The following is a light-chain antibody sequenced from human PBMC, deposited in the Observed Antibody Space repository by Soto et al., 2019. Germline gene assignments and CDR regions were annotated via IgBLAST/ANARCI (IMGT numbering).Light chain of an antibody. Sequence: QSALTQPPSASGSPGQSVTISCTGTSSDVGGYDSVSWYQQAPGTAPKPIIYDVNNRPSGAPDRFSGSTSGNTASLTISGLQAEDETDYFCSLYSSNGSLIFGPGTKVTVL. CDR3: SLYSSNGSLI. CDR1: SSDVGGYDS. CDR2: DVN. V-gene: IGLV2-18*01. J-gene: IGLJ1*01.